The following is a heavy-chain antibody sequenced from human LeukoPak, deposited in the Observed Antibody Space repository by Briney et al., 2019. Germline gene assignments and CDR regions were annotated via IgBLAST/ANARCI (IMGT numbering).Heavy chain of an antibody. Sequence: SVKVSCKASGGTFSSYAISWVRQAPGQGLEWMGGIIPIFGTANYAQKFQGRVTITTDESTSTAYMELSSLRSEDTAVYYCARTPPGTTGYYYYYMDVWGKGTTVTVSS. CDR2: IIPIFGTA. J-gene: IGHJ6*03. D-gene: IGHD1-1*01. CDR1: GGTFSSYA. V-gene: IGHV1-69*05. CDR3: ARTPPGTTGYYYYYMDV.